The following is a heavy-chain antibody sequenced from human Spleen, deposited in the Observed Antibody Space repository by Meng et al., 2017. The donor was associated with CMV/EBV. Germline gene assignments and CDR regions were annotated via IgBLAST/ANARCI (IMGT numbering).Heavy chain of an antibody. CDR3: ARDKLTFGYETMSASYFDL. J-gene: IGHJ4*02. CDR2: IKQDGSEK. CDR1: EFAFSTYW. Sequence: GGSLRLSCVASEFAFSTYWMSWVRQAPGKGLEWVANIKQDGSEKYYVDSVKGRFTISRDNAENSLHLQMNSLRVDDTAVYYCARDKLTFGYETMSASYFDLWGQGALVTVSS. V-gene: IGHV3-7*01. D-gene: IGHD3-16*01.